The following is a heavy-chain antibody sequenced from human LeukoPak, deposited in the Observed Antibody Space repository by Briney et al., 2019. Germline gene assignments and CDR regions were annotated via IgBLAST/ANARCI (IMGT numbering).Heavy chain of an antibody. CDR1: EGTFSSYA. CDR3: ARALPVAGRSPFDY. Sequence: ASVKVSCKASEGTFSSYAISWVRQAPGQGLEWMGGIIPIFGTANYAQKFQGRVTITADESTSTAYMELSSLRSEDTAVYYCARALPVAGRSPFDYWGQGTLVTVSS. D-gene: IGHD6-19*01. CDR2: IIPIFGTA. J-gene: IGHJ4*02. V-gene: IGHV1-69*13.